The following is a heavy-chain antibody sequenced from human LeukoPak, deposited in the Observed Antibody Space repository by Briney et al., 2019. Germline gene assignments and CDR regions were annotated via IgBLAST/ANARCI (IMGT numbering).Heavy chain of an antibody. V-gene: IGHV3-23*01. CDR1: GFTFNTYA. Sequence: GGSLRLSCAASGFTFNTYAMSWVRQAPGTGLEWVSSICGSGGSTYYADSVKGRFTISRDNSNNTLYLQINSLRADDTAVYYCAKTPSLWWFDPWGQGTLVTVSS. D-gene: IGHD3-16*02. CDR2: ICGSGGST. CDR3: AKTPSLWWFDP. J-gene: IGHJ5*02.